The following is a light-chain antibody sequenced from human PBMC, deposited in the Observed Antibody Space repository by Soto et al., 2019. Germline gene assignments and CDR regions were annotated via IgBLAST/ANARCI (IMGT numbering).Light chain of an antibody. CDR1: NIGSKG. J-gene: IGLJ2*01. CDR2: SDT. V-gene: IGLV3-21*04. Sequence: SYELTQPPSVSVAPGKTASISCGGNNIGSKGVHWYQQKPGQAPVLVIYSDTDLPPVIPERFSGSNSANLATLTISRVEAXXXXXYXCQVWDSGSAHVVFGGGTKVTVL. CDR3: QVWDSGSAHVV.